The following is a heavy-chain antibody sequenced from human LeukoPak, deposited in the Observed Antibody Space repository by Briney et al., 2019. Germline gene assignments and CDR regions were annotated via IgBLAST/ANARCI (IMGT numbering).Heavy chain of an antibody. D-gene: IGHD2-15*01. CDR1: GFTFSSSW. J-gene: IGHJ4*02. V-gene: IGHV3-74*01. CDR2: ISTYGSTT. CDR3: AREWYCSGGSCYITAGY. Sequence: GGSLRLSCAASGFTFSSSWMHWVRQAPGKGLEWVSRISTYGSTTTYADSVKGRFTISRDNAENTLYLQMNSLRAEDTAVYYCAREWYCSGGSCYITAGYWGQGTLVTVSS.